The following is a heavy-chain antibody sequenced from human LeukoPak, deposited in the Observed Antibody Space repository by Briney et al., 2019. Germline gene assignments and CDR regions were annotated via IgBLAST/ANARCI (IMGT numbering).Heavy chain of an antibody. CDR2: INAGNGNT. V-gene: IGHV1-3*01. CDR3: ARVWRQTVTYYYYYGMDV. CDR1: GYTFTSCA. D-gene: IGHD4-11*01. Sequence: ASVKVSCKASGYTFTSCAMHWVRQAPGQRLEWMGWINAGNGNTKYSQKFQGRVTITRDTSASTAYMELSSLRSEDTAVYYCARVWRQTVTYYYYYGMDVWGQGTTVTVSS. J-gene: IGHJ6*02.